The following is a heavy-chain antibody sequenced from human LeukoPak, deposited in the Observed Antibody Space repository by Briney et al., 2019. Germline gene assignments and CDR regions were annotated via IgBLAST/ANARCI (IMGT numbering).Heavy chain of an antibody. CDR1: GGSISSYY. D-gene: IGHD5-18*01. CDR2: IYYSGST. J-gene: IGHJ4*02. CDR3: ARGDVDTAMPNGY. Sequence: SETLSLTCTVSGGSISSYYWSWIRQPPGKGLEWIGYIYYSGSTNYNPSLKSRVTISVDTSKNQFSLKLSSVTAADTAVYYCARGDVDTAMPNGYWGQGTLVTVSS. V-gene: IGHV4-59*01.